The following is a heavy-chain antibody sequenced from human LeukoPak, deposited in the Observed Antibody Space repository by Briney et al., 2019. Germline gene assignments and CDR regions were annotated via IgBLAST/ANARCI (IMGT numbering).Heavy chain of an antibody. J-gene: IGHJ6*03. Sequence: GGSLRVSXAASGFILSSYWMHWVRQTPGKGLVWLSRINSDGSSISYADSVKGRFTISRDNAKNTLYLQMNNLRAEDTAVYYCATGSNCTSTSCPLRYMDVWGKGTTVTVSS. CDR2: INSDGSSI. CDR3: ATGSNCTSTSCPLRYMDV. D-gene: IGHD2-2*01. CDR1: GFILSSYW. V-gene: IGHV3-74*01.